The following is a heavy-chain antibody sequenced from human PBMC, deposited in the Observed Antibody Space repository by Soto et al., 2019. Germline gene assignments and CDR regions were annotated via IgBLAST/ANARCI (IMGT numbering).Heavy chain of an antibody. D-gene: IGHD3-22*01. CDR1: GYSFTSYW. Sequence: PGESLKISCKGSGYSFTSYWIGWVRQMPGKGLEWMGIIYPGDSDTRYSPSFQGQVTISADKSISTAYLQWSSLKASDTAMYYCARLVSPQHYYDSSGYYHYFDYWGQGTLVTVSS. CDR2: IYPGDSDT. J-gene: IGHJ4*02. CDR3: ARLVSPQHYYDSSGYYHYFDY. V-gene: IGHV5-51*01.